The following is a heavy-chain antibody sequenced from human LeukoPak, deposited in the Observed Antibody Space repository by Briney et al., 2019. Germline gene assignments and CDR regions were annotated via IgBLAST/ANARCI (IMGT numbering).Heavy chain of an antibody. CDR3: ARTEYEILTGYLGATFDY. D-gene: IGHD3-9*01. J-gene: IGHJ4*02. CDR2: IKQDGSEK. Sequence: GGSLRLSCAASGFTFSSYWLSWVRQAPGKGLEWVANIKQDGSEKYYVDSVKGRFTISRDNAKNSLYLQMNSLRAEDTAVFYRARTEYEILTGYLGATFDYWGQGTLVTVSS. V-gene: IGHV3-7*01. CDR1: GFTFSSYW.